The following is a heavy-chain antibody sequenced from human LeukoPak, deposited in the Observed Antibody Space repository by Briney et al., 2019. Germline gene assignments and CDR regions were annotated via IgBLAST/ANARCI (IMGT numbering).Heavy chain of an antibody. CDR3: ARWNNDWEFDY. CDR2: IKEDGTEE. CDR1: GFTFSSSW. D-gene: IGHD1/OR15-1a*01. Sequence: PAGSLRLSCAASGFTFSSSWMTWVRQASGKGLEWLAHIKEDGTEEYYVDSVKGRFTISRDNAKNSLYLQMNSLRAEDTAVYYCARWNNDWEFDYWGQGTLVSVSS. V-gene: IGHV3-7*05. J-gene: IGHJ4*02.